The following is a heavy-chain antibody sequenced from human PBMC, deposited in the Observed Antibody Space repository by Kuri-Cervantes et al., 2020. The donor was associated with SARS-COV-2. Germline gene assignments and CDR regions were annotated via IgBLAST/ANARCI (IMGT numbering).Heavy chain of an antibody. CDR3: ARRVRGEWLSQYYFDY. CDR1: GGTFSSYA. J-gene: IGHJ4*02. Sequence: SVKVSCKASGGTFSSYAISWVRQAPGQGLEWMGGIIPIFGTANYAQKFQGRVTITADKSTSTACVELSSLRSEDTAVYYCARRVRGEWLSQYYFDYWGQGTLVTVSS. CDR2: IIPIFGTA. D-gene: IGHD3-3*01. V-gene: IGHV1-69*06.